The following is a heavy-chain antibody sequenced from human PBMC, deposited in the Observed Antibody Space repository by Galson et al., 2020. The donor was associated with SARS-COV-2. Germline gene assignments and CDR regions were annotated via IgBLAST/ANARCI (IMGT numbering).Heavy chain of an antibody. CDR1: GFTFSNYA. D-gene: IGHD5-12*01. J-gene: IGHJ4*02. CDR3: AKGSSGARPYYFDY. V-gene: IGHV3-23*01. CDR2: ITGGGGST. Sequence: GESLKISCAASGFTFSNYAMSWVRQAPGKGLEWVSAITGGGGSTYYADSVKGRFTISRDNSKNTLYLQMNSLRAEDTAVYYCAKGSSGARPYYFDYWGQGTLVTVSS.